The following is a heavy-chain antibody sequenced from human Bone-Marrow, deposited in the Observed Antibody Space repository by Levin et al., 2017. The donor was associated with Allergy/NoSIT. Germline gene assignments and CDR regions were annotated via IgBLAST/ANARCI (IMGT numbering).Heavy chain of an antibody. V-gene: IGHV1-2*02. CDR3: ARDAEPIAAAGTFGNY. CDR2: INPNSGGT. Sequence: ASVKISCKASGYTLTGYYIHWVRQAPGQGLEWMGWINPNSGGTNYAQKFQGRVTMTRDTSISTAYMELNRLRSDDTAVYYCARDAEPIAAAGTFGNYWGQGTLVTVSS. J-gene: IGHJ4*02. CDR1: GYTLTGYY. D-gene: IGHD6-13*01.